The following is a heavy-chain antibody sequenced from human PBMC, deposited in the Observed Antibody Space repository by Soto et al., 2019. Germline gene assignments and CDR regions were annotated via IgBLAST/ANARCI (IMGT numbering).Heavy chain of an antibody. Sequence: QVQLVESGGGVVQPGRSLRLSCAASGFTFSSYAMHWVRQAPGKGLEWVAVISYDGRNKYYADSVKGRFTISRDNSKNPLYLQMNSLRAEDTGVYYCARYAFWFGELLSAFDIWGQGTMVTVSS. CDR3: ARYAFWFGELLSAFDI. CDR1: GFTFSSYA. J-gene: IGHJ3*02. D-gene: IGHD3-10*01. CDR2: ISYDGRNK. V-gene: IGHV3-30-3*01.